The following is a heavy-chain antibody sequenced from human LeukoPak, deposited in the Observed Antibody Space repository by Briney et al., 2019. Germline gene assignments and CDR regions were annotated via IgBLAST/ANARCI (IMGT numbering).Heavy chain of an antibody. Sequence: GGSLRLSCAASGFTFSDYSMNWVRQAAGKGLEWVSYIDGSGDTIYYADSVKGRFTISRDNAKNSLDLQMNSLRDEDTAVYYCSRRFDCWGQGNLVTVSS. CDR1: GFTFSDYS. J-gene: IGHJ4*02. CDR2: IDGSGDTI. V-gene: IGHV3-48*02. CDR3: SRRFDC.